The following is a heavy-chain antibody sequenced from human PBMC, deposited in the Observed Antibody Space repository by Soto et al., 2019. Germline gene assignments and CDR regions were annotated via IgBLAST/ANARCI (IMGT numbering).Heavy chain of an antibody. CDR1: GFTFSSYA. Sequence: GGSLRLSCAASGFTFSSYAMSWVRQAPGKGLEWVSAISGSGGSTYYADSVKGRFTISRDNSKNTLYLQMNSLRAEDTAVYYCAKDHIPTTVVAAGDFDYWGQGTLVTVSS. CDR2: ISGSGGST. D-gene: IGHD2-15*01. V-gene: IGHV3-23*01. J-gene: IGHJ4*02. CDR3: AKDHIPTTVVAAGDFDY.